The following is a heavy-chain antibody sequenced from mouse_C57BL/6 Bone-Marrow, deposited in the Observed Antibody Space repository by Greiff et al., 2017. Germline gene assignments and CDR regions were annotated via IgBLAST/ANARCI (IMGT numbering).Heavy chain of an antibody. V-gene: IGHV1-50*01. Sequence: VQLQQPGAELVKPGASVKLSCKASGYTFTSYWMQWVKQRPGQGLEWIGEIDPSDSYTNYNQKFKGKATLTVDTSSSTAYMQLSSLTSEDSAVYYCARERDWGNAYWGQGTLVTVSA. J-gene: IGHJ3*01. CDR2: IDPSDSYT. CDR1: GYTFTSYW. CDR3: ARERDWGNAY.